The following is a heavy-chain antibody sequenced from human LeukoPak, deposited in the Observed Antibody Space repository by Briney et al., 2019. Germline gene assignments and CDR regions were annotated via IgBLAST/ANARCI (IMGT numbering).Heavy chain of an antibody. J-gene: IGHJ4*02. CDR1: GFTFSSYA. Sequence: GGSLRLSCAASGFTFSSYAMSWVRQAPGKGLEWVSAISGSGGSTYYADSVKGRFTISRDNSKNTLYLQMNSLRAEDTAVYYCAKDPGYYYDSSGYFDYWGQGTLVAVSS. D-gene: IGHD3-22*01. CDR3: AKDPGYYYDSSGYFDY. CDR2: ISGSGGST. V-gene: IGHV3-23*01.